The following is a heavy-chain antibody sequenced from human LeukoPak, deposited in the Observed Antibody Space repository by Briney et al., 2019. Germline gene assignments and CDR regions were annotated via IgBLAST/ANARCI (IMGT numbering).Heavy chain of an antibody. J-gene: IGHJ4*02. CDR2: INHSGST. Sequence: SETLSLTCAVYGGSFSGYYWSWIRQPPGKGLEWIGEINHSGSTNYNPSLKSRVTISVDTSKNQFSLKLSSVTAADTAVYYRARGNFGYSYGYFDYWGQGTLVTVSS. CDR1: GGSFSGYY. CDR3: ARGNFGYSYGYFDY. V-gene: IGHV4-34*01. D-gene: IGHD5-18*01.